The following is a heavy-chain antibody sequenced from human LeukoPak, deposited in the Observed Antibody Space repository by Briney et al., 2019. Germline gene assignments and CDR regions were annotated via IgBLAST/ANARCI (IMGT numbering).Heavy chain of an antibody. CDR2: INHSGST. V-gene: IGHV4-34*01. D-gene: IGHD2-15*01. CDR1: GGSFSGYY. Sequence: SETLSLTCAVYGGSFSGYYWSWIRQPPGKGLEWIGEINHSGSTNYNPSLKSRVTISVDTSKNQFSLKLSSVTAADTAVYYCARDNIVVVVAATGGWFDPWGRGTLVTVSS. J-gene: IGHJ5*02. CDR3: ARDNIVVVVAATGGWFDP.